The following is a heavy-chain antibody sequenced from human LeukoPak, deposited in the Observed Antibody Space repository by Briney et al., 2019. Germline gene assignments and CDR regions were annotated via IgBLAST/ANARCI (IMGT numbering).Heavy chain of an antibody. J-gene: IGHJ4*02. CDR3: ARDRRGYPNPLYFDY. CDR2: IKQDGSEK. Sequence: PGGSLSLSCAASGFTFSGYWMSWVGKAPGKGWEWVANIKQDGSEKYYVDSVKGRFTISRDNAKNSLYLQMNSLRAEDTAVYYCARDRRGYPNPLYFDYWGQGTLVTVSS. D-gene: IGHD2-2*01. V-gene: IGHV3-7*01. CDR1: GFTFSGYW.